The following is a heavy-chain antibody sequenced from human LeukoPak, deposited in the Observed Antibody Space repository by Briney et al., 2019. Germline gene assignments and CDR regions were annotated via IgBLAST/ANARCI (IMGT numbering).Heavy chain of an antibody. J-gene: IGHJ3*02. CDR3: VRELLWFGGPGAFDI. CDR2: ISVTSSFI. D-gene: IGHD3-10*01. V-gene: IGHV3-48*01. Sequence: GGSLRLSCAASGLSFTTHSMNWVRQAPGKGLEWVSFISVTSSFISYAESVKGRFTISRDNGENSLYLQMNSLRAEDTAVYYCVRELLWFGGPGAFDIWGQGAMVTVSS. CDR1: GLSFTTHS.